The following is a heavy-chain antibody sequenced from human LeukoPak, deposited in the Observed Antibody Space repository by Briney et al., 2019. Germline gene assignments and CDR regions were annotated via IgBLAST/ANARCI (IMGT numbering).Heavy chain of an antibody. D-gene: IGHD1-7*01. Sequence: ASVKFPGRVSGHSLTALSMHGGRQAPGKGLEWMGGIDPEDGETISAQKFRGRVTMTEDTSTDTAYMELSSLRSEDTAVYYCATVAGTTWDENWFDPWGQGTLVTVSS. CDR1: GHSLTALS. J-gene: IGHJ5*02. CDR2: IDPEDGET. V-gene: IGHV1-24*01. CDR3: ATVAGTTWDENWFDP.